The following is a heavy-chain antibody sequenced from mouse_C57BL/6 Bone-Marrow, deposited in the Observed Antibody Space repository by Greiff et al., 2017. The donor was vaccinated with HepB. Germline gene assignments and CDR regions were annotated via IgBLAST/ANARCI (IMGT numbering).Heavy chain of an antibody. D-gene: IGHD1-1*01. V-gene: IGHV1-64*01. CDR3: ARDDSITTVVASYYYAMDY. J-gene: IGHJ4*01. CDR1: GYTFTSYW. Sequence: VKLQQPGAELVKPGASVKLSCKASGYTFTSYWMHWVKQRPGQGLEWIGMIHPNSGSTNYNEKFKSKATLTVDKSSSTAYMQLSSLTSEDSAVYYCARDDSITTVVASYYYAMDYWGQGTSVTVSS. CDR2: IHPNSGST.